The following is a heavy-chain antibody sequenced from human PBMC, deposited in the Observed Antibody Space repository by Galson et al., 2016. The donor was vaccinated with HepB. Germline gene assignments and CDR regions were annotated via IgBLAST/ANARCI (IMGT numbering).Heavy chain of an antibody. Sequence: SVKVSCKASGGTFSSYAFSWVRQAPGQGLEWMGRIIPVFGITIHAQNFQGRVTITADKSTRTGYMGLNSLRSEDTAVYYCARGSGRWLETHYYYCMEVWGQGTTVTVSS. V-gene: IGHV1-69*04. D-gene: IGHD6-19*01. CDR1: GGTFSSYA. J-gene: IGHJ6*02. CDR3: ARGSGRWLETHYYYCMEV. CDR2: IIPVFGIT.